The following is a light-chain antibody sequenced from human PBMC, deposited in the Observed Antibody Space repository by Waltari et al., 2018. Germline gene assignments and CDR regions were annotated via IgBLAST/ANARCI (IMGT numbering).Light chain of an antibody. CDR1: SLRSYY. CDR2: GQR. Sequence: SSALTQDPAVSVALGQTVRITCQGDSLRSYYASWYQQQPEQAPVLVLTGQRHRPSGIPDRFSGSSSGNTVSLTSTGAQAEEEADYYCNSRDTSGNHPVFGGGTKLTVL. J-gene: IGLJ2*01. CDR3: NSRDTSGNHPV. V-gene: IGLV3-19*01.